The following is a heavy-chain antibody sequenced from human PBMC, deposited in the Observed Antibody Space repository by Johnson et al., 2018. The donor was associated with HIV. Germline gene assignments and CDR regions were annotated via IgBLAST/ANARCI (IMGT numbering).Heavy chain of an antibody. CDR1: GFTLSDYY. CDR2: ISSSGSLT. Sequence: VQLVESGGGLVKPGGSLRLSCAASGFTLSDYYMSWIRQAPGKGLEWLSYISSSGSLTYYAYSVEGRFTISRDSAKNSLYLQMNSLRAEDTALYYCARDDYSFHIWGRGTLVTVSS. V-gene: IGHV3-11*04. CDR3: ARDDYSFHI. D-gene: IGHD4/OR15-4a*01. J-gene: IGHJ3*02.